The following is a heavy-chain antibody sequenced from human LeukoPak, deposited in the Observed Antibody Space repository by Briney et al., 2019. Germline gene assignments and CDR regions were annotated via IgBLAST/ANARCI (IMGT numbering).Heavy chain of an antibody. Sequence: SETLSLTCTVSGGSISSSYWSWIRQPPGKGLEWIGSIYYTGSTYYYPSLKSRVTISVDTSKNQFSLKLSSVTAADTAVYYCARHVSTSSCGADCYSGGMDVWGQGTTVTVSS. CDR2: IYYTGST. V-gene: IGHV4-59*08. J-gene: IGHJ6*02. CDR3: ARHVSTSSCGADCYSGGMDV. CDR1: GGSISSSY. D-gene: IGHD2-21*02.